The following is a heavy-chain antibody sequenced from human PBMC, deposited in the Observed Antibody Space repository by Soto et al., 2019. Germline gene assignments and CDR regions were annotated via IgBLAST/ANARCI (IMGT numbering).Heavy chain of an antibody. CDR3: AREESTVTTGDY. CDR1: GGSISSSNW. J-gene: IGHJ4*02. CDR2: IYHSGST. V-gene: IGHV4-4*02. D-gene: IGHD4-17*01. Sequence: QVQLQESGPGLVKPSGTLSLTCAVSGGSISSSNWWSWVRQPPGKGLEWIGEIYHSGSTNYNPSRESRVTISVDKSKNQFSLKLSSVTAADTAVYYCAREESTVTTGDYWGQGTLVTVSS.